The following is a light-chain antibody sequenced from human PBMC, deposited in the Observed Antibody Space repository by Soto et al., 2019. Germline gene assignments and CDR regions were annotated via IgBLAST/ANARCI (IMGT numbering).Light chain of an antibody. V-gene: IGKV3-15*01. CDR2: GAS. Sequence: EIVMTQSPATLSVSPGERATLSCRASQSVGSNLAWYQQKPGQAPRLLIHGASSRATGIPAWFSGSGSGTEFTLTISSLQSEDFATYYCQESYITPHTFGQGTKVDI. CDR3: QESYITPHT. CDR1: QSVGSN. J-gene: IGKJ2*01.